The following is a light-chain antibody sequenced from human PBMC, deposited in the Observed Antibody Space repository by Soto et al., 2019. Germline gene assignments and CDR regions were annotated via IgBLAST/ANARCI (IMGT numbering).Light chain of an antibody. CDR3: RQDYTSPWA. Sequence: AIQMTQSPSSLSASVGDRVTITCRASQGIRTDVHWFQPKPGTAPRLLIFAASTLHPGVPSRFSGSGSGTDFTLTISGLQPEYFATYYCRQDYTSPWAFGQGTKVEMK. CDR2: AAS. J-gene: IGKJ1*01. V-gene: IGKV1-6*01. CDR1: QGIRTD.